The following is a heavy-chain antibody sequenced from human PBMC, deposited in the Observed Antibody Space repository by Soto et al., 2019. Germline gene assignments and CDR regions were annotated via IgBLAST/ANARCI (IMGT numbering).Heavy chain of an antibody. CDR2: INPSGGST. Sequence: QVQLVQSGAEVKKPGASGKVSCKPAGYSFTSYYMHWVRQAPGHGLEWMGIINPSGGSTSYAQKFQGRVTMTRDTSTSTVYMELSSLRSEDTAVYYCARAAGGSPWFDPWGQGTLVTVSS. J-gene: IGHJ5*02. V-gene: IGHV1-46*03. CDR3: ARAAGGSPWFDP. D-gene: IGHD2-15*01. CDR1: GYSFTSYY.